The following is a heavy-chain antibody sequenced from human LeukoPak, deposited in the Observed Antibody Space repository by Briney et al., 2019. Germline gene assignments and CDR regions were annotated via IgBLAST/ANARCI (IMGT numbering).Heavy chain of an antibody. J-gene: IGHJ3*01. V-gene: IGHV3-66*01. CDR1: GFTVRSNY. Sequence: GGSLRLSCAASGFTVRSNYMSWVRKAPGKGLEWVSVLYSGGTTFYADSVKGRFTFSRDNSKNTVYLQMNRLRAEDTAVYYCARDVLAAETRAFDLWGQGTMVTVSS. CDR2: LYSGGTT. D-gene: IGHD6-13*01. CDR3: ARDVLAAETRAFDL.